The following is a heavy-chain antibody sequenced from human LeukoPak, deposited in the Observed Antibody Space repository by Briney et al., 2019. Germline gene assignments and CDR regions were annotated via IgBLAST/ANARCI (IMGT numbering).Heavy chain of an antibody. J-gene: IGHJ4*02. D-gene: IGHD6-13*01. V-gene: IGHV3-48*03. CDR3: ARTRPGSSSWHLGLDF. CDR1: GFSFSSYA. CDR2: ISAGGSSK. Sequence: GGSLRLSCAASGFSFSSYAMNWVRQAPGKGLEWVSYISAGGSSKYYADSVKGRFTVSRDNARNSLYLQMDSLGGEDTAVYYCARTRPGSSSWHLGLDFWGQGTLVTVSS.